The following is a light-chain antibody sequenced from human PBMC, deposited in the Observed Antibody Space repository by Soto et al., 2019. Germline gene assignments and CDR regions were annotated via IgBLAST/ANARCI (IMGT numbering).Light chain of an antibody. V-gene: IGLV2-23*02. CDR1: SSEVGSYTL. CDR3: WSYAGSFTYV. J-gene: IGLJ1*01. Sequence: QSALTQPASVPGSPGQSLTISCTGSSSEVGSYTLVSWYQQHPGKVPNLMIYEVSKRPSGVSVRFSGSRSGNTASLTISGLQAEDEADYFCWSYAGSFTYVFGTGTKVTVL. CDR2: EVS.